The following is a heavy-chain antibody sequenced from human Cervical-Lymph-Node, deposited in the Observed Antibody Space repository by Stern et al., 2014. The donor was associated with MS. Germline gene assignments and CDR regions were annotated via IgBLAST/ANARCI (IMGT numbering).Heavy chain of an antibody. CDR1: GFTVSRDY. CDR2: ITNVGST. J-gene: IGHJ4*02. Sequence: EVHLVESGGGVIQPGGSLRLSCTASGFTVSRDYMTWVRQAPGKGLEWVSLITNVGSTFYTDSVKGRFTISRDDSKNTVYLHMTSLRAEDTAMYYCARDTSSHERSDWWGQGTLVTVSS. V-gene: IGHV3-53*01. CDR3: ARDTSSHERSDW. D-gene: IGHD1-1*01.